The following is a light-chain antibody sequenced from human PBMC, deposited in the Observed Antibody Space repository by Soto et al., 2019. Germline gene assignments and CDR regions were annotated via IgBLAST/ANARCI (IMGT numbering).Light chain of an antibody. CDR1: QSVGSR. J-gene: IGKJ5*01. V-gene: IGKV3D-15*01. CDR3: QQYNNWPTIT. CDR2: GAS. Sequence: EIVMSQSPGTLSVSPGERATRSCRASQSVGSRLAWYRPKPGQVPRLLIYGASTRATGVPARFSGSGSGTEFTLTISSLQSEDFALYYGQQYNNWPTITCGQGTRPDIK.